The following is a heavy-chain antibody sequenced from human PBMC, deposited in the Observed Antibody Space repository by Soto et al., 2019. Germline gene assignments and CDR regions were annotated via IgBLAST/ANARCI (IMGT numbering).Heavy chain of an antibody. V-gene: IGHV3-30*18. Sequence: QVQLVESGGGVVQPGRSLRLSCAASGFTFSSYGMHWVRQAPGKGLEWVAVISYDGSNKYYADSVKGRFTISRDDCTNRLYLLMNRLSGEDTAVYYCAKDCGPYSKSDPDYYGMDVWGQGTTVTVSS. CDR1: GFTFSSYG. CDR2: ISYDGSNK. CDR3: AKDCGPYSKSDPDYYGMDV. J-gene: IGHJ6*02. D-gene: IGHD4-4*01.